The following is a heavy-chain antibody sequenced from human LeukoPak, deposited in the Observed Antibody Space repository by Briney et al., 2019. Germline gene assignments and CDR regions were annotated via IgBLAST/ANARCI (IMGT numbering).Heavy chain of an antibody. CDR1: GFTFSSYA. CDR3: ARTPRFGELLLATRTPYFDY. CDR2: ISGSGGST. Sequence: PGGSLRLSCAASGFTFSSYAMSWVRQAPGKGLEWVSAISGSGGSTYYADSVKGRFTISRDNSKNTLYLQMNSLRAEDTAVYYCARTPRFGELLLATRTPYFDYWGQGTLVTVSS. V-gene: IGHV3-23*01. D-gene: IGHD3-10*01. J-gene: IGHJ4*02.